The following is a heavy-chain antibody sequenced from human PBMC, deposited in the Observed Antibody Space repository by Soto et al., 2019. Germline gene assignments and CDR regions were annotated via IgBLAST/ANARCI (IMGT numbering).Heavy chain of an antibody. CDR2: IIPVFQTA. Sequence: QEQLVQSGAEVKKPGSSVKVSCKASGALFSSYPISWVRQVPGQGLEWMGGIIPVFQTAYDTQRFQGRVTITADESTNTAYMELSSLRSEDTAIYYCARGGSGYTWFNEFWGQGTLVTVSS. CDR1: GALFSSYP. CDR3: ARGGSGYTWFNEF. D-gene: IGHD3-22*01. V-gene: IGHV1-69*01. J-gene: IGHJ4*02.